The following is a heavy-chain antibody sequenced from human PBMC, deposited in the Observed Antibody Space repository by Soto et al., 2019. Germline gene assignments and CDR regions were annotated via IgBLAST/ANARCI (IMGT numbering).Heavy chain of an antibody. CDR1: GFTFDDYA. CDR2: ISWNSGSI. Sequence: EVQLVESGGGLVQPGRSLRLSCAASGFTFDDYAMHWVRQAPGKGLEWVSGISWNSGSIGYADSVKGRFTISRDNAKNSLYLQMNSLRAEDTALYYCAKDSSGKNYYYYYMDVWGIGTTVTVSS. J-gene: IGHJ6*03. D-gene: IGHD6-19*01. CDR3: AKDSSGKNYYYYYMDV. V-gene: IGHV3-9*01.